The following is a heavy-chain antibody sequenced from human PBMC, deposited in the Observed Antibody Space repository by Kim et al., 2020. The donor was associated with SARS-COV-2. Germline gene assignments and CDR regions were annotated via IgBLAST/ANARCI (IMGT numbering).Heavy chain of an antibody. CDR2: VSASGGTS. D-gene: IGHD3-10*01. V-gene: IGHV3-23*01. CDR1: GFTFNKYA. CDR3: ARVDSGMFYQAPFDF. J-gene: IGHJ4*02. Sequence: GGSLRLSCAASGFTFNKYAMAWVRQAIGKGLEWVSGVSASGGTSYYADSVKGRFTISRDNSRNTLSLQVISLRAEDTAIYYCARVDSGMFYQAPFDFWGQGILVTVSS.